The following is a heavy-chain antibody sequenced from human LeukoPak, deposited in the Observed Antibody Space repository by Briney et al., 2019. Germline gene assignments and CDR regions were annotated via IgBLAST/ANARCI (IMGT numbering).Heavy chain of an antibody. V-gene: IGHV4-34*01. CDR3: ARRAAAAGTGMRY. D-gene: IGHD6-13*01. J-gene: IGHJ4*02. Sequence: SETLSLTCAVYGGSLSGYYWSWIRQPPGKGLEWIGEINHSGSTNYNPSLKSRVTISVDTSKNQFSLKLSSVTAADTAVYYCARRAAAAGTGMRYWGQGTLITVSS. CDR1: GGSLSGYY. CDR2: INHSGST.